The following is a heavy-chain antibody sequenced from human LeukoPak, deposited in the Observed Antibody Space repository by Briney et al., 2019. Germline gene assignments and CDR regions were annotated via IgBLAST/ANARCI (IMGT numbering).Heavy chain of an antibody. V-gene: IGHV6-1*01. CDR3: ARDHDYVNFGTYADY. D-gene: IGHD4-11*01. Sequence: SQTLSLTCAISGDSVSRNSVAWNWIRQSPSRGLEWLGRTYYRSKWYNDYALFVESRITINPDTSKNQFSLQLNSVTPADTAVYYCARDHDYVNFGTYADYWGQGTLVTVSS. J-gene: IGHJ4*02. CDR1: GDSVSRNSVA. CDR2: TYYRSKWYN.